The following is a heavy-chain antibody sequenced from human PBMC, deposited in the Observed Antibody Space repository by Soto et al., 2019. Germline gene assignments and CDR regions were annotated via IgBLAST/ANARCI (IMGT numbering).Heavy chain of an antibody. CDR2: IDWDDDK. CDR3: ARIPHYYDSSGYYPG. Sequence: SGPTLVNPTQTLTLTCTFSGFSLSTSGMCVSWIRQPPGRALEWLARIDWDDDKYYSTSLKTRLTISKDTSKNQVVLTMTNMDPVDTATYYCARIPHYYDSSGYYPGWGQGTLVTVSS. V-gene: IGHV2-70*11. CDR1: GFSLSTSGMC. J-gene: IGHJ4*02. D-gene: IGHD3-22*01.